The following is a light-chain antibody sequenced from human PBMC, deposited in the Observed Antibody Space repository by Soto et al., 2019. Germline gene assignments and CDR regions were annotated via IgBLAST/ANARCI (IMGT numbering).Light chain of an antibody. V-gene: IGKV1-33*01. Sequence: DIQMTQSPSSLSASVGDRVTITCQASQDISNYLNWYQQKPGKATKLLIYDASNLETGVPSRFSGSGSGTDFTFTISSLQPEDIATSYCQQYDNLPRAFGPGTKVDIK. CDR2: DAS. J-gene: IGKJ3*01. CDR3: QQYDNLPRA. CDR1: QDISNY.